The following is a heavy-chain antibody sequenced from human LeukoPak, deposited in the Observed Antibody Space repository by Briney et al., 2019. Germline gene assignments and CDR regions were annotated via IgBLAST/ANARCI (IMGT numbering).Heavy chain of an antibody. CDR1: GFTFSSYS. CDR2: ISSSSSYI. V-gene: IGHV3-21*01. CDR3: ARDYGRLLDYYYGMDV. D-gene: IGHD2-8*02. J-gene: IGHJ6*02. Sequence: GRSLRLSCAASGFTFSSYSMNWVRQAPGKGLEWVSSISSSSSYIYYADSVKGRFTISRDNAKNSLYLQMNSLRAEDTAVYYCARDYGRLLDYYYGMDVWGQGTTVTVSS.